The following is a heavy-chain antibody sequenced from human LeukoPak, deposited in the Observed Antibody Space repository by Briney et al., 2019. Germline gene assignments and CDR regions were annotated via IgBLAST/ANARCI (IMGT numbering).Heavy chain of an antibody. CDR1: GFTFGDYA. J-gene: IGHJ4*02. V-gene: IGHV3-49*04. Sequence: GGSLRLSCTASGFTFGDYAMSWVRQAPGKGLEWVGFIRGKPYGGTTEYAASVKGRFTISRDASANIAYLQMNSLKTEDTAVYYCTRDGGGWGSYGKDWGQGTLVTVSS. D-gene: IGHD3-16*01. CDR2: IRGKPYGGTT. CDR3: TRDGGGWGSYGKD.